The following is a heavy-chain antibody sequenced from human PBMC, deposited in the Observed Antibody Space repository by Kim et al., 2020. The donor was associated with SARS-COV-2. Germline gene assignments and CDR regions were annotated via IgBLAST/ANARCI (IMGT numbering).Heavy chain of an antibody. CDR3: ARGNHYDFWSGYFLRGAFDI. Sequence: SETLSLTCAVYGGSFSGYYWSWIRQPPGKGLEWIGEINHSGSTNYNPSPKSRVTISVDTSKNQFSLKLSSVTAADTAVYYCARGNHYDFWSGYFLRGAFDIWGQGTMVTVSS. J-gene: IGHJ3*02. CDR2: INHSGST. D-gene: IGHD3-3*01. V-gene: IGHV4-34*01. CDR1: GGSFSGYY.